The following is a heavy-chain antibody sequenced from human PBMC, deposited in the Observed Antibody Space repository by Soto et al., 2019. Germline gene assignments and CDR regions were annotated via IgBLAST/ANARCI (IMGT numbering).Heavy chain of an antibody. Sequence: GGSLRLSCAASGFTFSSYSMNWVRQAPGKGLEWVSSISSSSYIYYADSVKGRFTISRDNAKNSLYLQMNSLRAEDTAVYYCARERNYGDYTFDYWGQGTLVTVSS. D-gene: IGHD4-17*01. CDR3: ARERNYGDYTFDY. CDR1: GFTFSSYS. CDR2: ISSSSYI. V-gene: IGHV3-21*01. J-gene: IGHJ4*02.